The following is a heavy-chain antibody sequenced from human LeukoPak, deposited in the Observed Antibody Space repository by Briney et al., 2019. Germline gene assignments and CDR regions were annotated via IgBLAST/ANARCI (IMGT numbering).Heavy chain of an antibody. D-gene: IGHD3-10*01. CDR3: ARERMVRGVGYGMDV. J-gene: IGHJ6*04. CDR1: GGSISSYY. Sequence: SETLSLTCIVSGGSISSYYWSWIRQPPGKGLEWIGYIYYSGSTNYNPSLKSRVTISVDTSKNQFSLKLSSVTAADTAVYYCARERMVRGVGYGMDVWGKGTTVTVSS. V-gene: IGHV4-59*01. CDR2: IYYSGST.